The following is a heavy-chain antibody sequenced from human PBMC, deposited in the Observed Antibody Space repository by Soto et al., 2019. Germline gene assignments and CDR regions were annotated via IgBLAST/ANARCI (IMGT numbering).Heavy chain of an antibody. CDR3: ARISVASRYMDV. CDR2: FYYSGST. V-gene: IGHV4-39*01. J-gene: IGHJ6*03. CDR1: GGSISSSSCY. D-gene: IGHD5-12*01. Sequence: PSETLSLTCTVSGGSISSSSCYWGWIRQSPGKGLEWIGSFYYSGSTYYSPSLRSRVTISGDTSKKQISLRLSSVTAADTAVYYCARISVASRYMDVWGKGTTVTAP.